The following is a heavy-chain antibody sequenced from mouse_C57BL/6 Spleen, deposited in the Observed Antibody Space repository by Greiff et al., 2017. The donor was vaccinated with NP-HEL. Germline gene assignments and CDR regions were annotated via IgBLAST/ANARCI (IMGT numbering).Heavy chain of an antibody. CDR1: GYTFTNYW. CDR2: IYPGGGYT. D-gene: IGHD2-2*01. V-gene: IGHV1-63*01. CDR3: ARSGGYDDVLYYFDY. J-gene: IGHJ2*01. Sequence: QVQLQQSGAELVRPGTSVKMSCKASGYTFTNYWIGWAKQRPGHGLEWIGDIYPGGGYTNYNEKFKGKATLTADKSSSTASMQFSSLTSEDSAIYYCARSGGYDDVLYYFDYWGQGTTLTVSS.